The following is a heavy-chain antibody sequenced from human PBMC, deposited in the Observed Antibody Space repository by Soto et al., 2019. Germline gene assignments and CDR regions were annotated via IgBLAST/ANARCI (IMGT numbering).Heavy chain of an antibody. CDR3: ARVLAYCGGDCYDFQH. CDR1: GGTFSSYA. CDR2: IIPIFGTA. J-gene: IGHJ1*01. D-gene: IGHD2-21*02. V-gene: IGHV1-69*12. Sequence: QVQLVQSGAEVKKPGSSVKVSCKASGGTFSSYAISWVRQAPGQGLEWMGGIIPIFGTANYAQKFQGRVTITADESTSTASMELSSLRSEDTAVYYCARVLAYCGGDCYDFQHWGQGTLVTVSS.